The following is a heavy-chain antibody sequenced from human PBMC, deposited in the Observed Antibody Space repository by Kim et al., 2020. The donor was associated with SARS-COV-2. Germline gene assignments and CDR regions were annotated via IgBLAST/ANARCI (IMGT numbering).Heavy chain of an antibody. CDR3: AKADSVPLGYAFDS. D-gene: IGHD1-1*01. CDR1: GFTFSSYA. V-gene: IGHV3-23*01. J-gene: IGHJ3*02. Sequence: GGSLRLSCAASGFTFSSYAMSWVRQAPGKGLEWVSAISGSGGSTYYADPVKGRFTISRDNSKNTLYLQMNSLRAEDTAVYYCAKADSVPLGYAFDSWGQGTMVTVSS. CDR2: ISGSGGST.